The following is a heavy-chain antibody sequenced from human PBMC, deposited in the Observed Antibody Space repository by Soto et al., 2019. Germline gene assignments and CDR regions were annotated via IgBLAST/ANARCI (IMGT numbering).Heavy chain of an antibody. V-gene: IGHV3-30-3*01. CDR1: GFTFSSYA. D-gene: IGHD3-22*01. Sequence: HPGGSLRLSCAASGFTFSSYAVHWVRQAPGKGLEWVAVISYDGSNKYYADSVKGRFTISRDNSKNTLYLQMNSLRAEDTAVYYCARPIDYYDSSGYLTPDYWGQGTLVTVSS. J-gene: IGHJ4*02. CDR3: ARPIDYYDSSGYLTPDY. CDR2: ISYDGSNK.